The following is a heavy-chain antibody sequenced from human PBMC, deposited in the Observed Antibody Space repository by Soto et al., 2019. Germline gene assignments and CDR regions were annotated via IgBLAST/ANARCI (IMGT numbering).Heavy chain of an antibody. V-gene: IGHV4-34*01. Sequence: SDTLSLTCAVYGGSFSGYYWSWIRQPPGKGLEWIGEINHSGSTNYNPSLTSRVTISVDTSKNQFSLKLSSVTAADTAVYYCARGKPHCSSTSCYPSGLVAFDIWGQGTMVTVSS. D-gene: IGHD2-2*01. J-gene: IGHJ3*02. CDR2: INHSGST. CDR3: ARGKPHCSSTSCYPSGLVAFDI. CDR1: GGSFSGYY.